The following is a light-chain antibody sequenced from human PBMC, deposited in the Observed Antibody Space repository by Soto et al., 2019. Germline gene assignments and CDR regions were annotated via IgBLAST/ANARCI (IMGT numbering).Light chain of an antibody. CDR1: QSVSSSY. V-gene: IGKV3-20*01. CDR3: QQYGSSPGT. Sequence: ELVFTQSPCTLSLSPGERATLSCRASQSVSSSYLAWYQQRLGQAPRLLIYGAYSRATGIPDRFSGSGSGTDLTLNISRLEPEDCEVYYCQQYGSSPGTFGQGTKVDIK. J-gene: IGKJ1*01. CDR2: GAY.